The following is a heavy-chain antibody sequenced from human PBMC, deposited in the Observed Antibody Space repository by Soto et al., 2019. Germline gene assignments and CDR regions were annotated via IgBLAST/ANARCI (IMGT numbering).Heavy chain of an antibody. CDR2: INSDGSST. D-gene: IGHD3-3*01. J-gene: IGHJ4*02. CDR3: ARNGLDDYYFDY. CDR1: GVTFSIYW. Sequence: GGSLRLSCAASGVTFSIYWMHWVRQAPGKGLVWVSRINSDGSSTNYADSVKGRFTISRDNAKNTLFLQMNSLRAEDTAVYYCARNGLDDYYFDYWGRGALVTVSS. V-gene: IGHV3-74*01.